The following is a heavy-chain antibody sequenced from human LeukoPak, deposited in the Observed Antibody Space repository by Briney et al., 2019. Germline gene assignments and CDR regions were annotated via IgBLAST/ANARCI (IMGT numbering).Heavy chain of an antibody. CDR1: GFTFSNYG. V-gene: IGHV3-23*01. CDR3: AKGGYFDWLLEFLQVSYYFDY. D-gene: IGHD3-9*01. J-gene: IGHJ4*02. CDR2: LSGSGGST. Sequence: PGGTLRLSCAASGFTFSNYGMNWVRQAPGKGLEWVSALSGSGGSTYYADSVKGRFIISRDNSKNTLYLQMSSLRAEDTAVYYCAKGGYFDWLLEFLQVSYYFDYWGQGTLVTVSS.